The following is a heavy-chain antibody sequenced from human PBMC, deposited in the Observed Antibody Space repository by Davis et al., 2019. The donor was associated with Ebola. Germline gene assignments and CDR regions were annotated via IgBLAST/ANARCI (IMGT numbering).Heavy chain of an antibody. D-gene: IGHD2-15*01. Sequence: PGGSLRLSCAASGFTFSSDSMNWVRQAPGKGLEWVSYISSSSSTIYYADSVKGRFTISRDNAKNSLYLQMNSLRDEDTAVYYCARDPAPGGYCSGGSCFNWFDPWGQGTLVTVSS. J-gene: IGHJ5*02. CDR2: ISSSSSTI. V-gene: IGHV3-48*02. CDR1: GFTFSSDS. CDR3: ARDPAPGGYCSGGSCFNWFDP.